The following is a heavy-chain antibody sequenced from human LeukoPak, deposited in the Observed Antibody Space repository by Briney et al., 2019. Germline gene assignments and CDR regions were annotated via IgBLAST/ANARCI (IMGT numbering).Heavy chain of an antibody. J-gene: IGHJ6*03. CDR2: FDPEDGET. V-gene: IGHV1-24*01. D-gene: IGHD1-7*01. Sequence: ASVKVSCKVSGYTLTELSMHWVRQAPGKGLEWMGGFDPEDGETIYAQKFQGRVTMTEDTSTDTAYMELSSLRSEDTAVYYCVTFTRVWNYRDYYYYMDVWGKGTTVTISS. CDR1: GYTLTELS. CDR3: VTFTRVWNYRDYYYYMDV.